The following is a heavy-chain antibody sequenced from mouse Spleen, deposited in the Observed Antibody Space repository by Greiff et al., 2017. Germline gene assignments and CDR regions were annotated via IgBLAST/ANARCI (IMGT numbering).Heavy chain of an antibody. CDR3: ARESSVFFDY. J-gene: IGHJ2*01. V-gene: IGHV1-61*01. CDR2: IYPSDSET. CDR1: GYTFTSYW. Sequence: QQSCKASGYTFTSYWMDWVKQRPGQGLEWIGNIYPSDSETHYNQKFKDKATLTVDKSSSTAYMQLSSLTSEDSAVYYCARESSVFFDYWGQGTTLTVSS. D-gene: IGHD3-1*01.